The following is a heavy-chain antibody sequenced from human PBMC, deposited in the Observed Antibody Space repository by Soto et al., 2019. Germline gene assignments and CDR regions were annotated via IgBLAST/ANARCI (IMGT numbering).Heavy chain of an antibody. D-gene: IGHD2-15*01. CDR3: ARDKGRSPLDY. CDR2: ISSSSSTI. J-gene: IGHJ4*02. CDR1: GFTFTSHW. V-gene: IGHV3-48*01. Sequence: GGSLRLSCAASGFTFTSHWMHWFRQAPGKGLEWVSYISSSSSTIYYADSVKGRFTISRDNAKNSLYLQMNSLRAEDTAVYYCARDKGRSPLDYWGQGTLVTVSS.